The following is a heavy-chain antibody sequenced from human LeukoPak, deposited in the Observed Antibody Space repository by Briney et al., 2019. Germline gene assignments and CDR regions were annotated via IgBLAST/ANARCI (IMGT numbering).Heavy chain of an antibody. CDR2: TYYRSKWYH. V-gene: IGHV6-1*01. D-gene: IGHD6-19*01. CDR3: ARFLGIGSQRYYFDY. CDR1: EDSVSSNSAA. Sequence: PSQTLSLTCAISEDSVSSNSAAWSWIRQSPSRGLEWLGRTYYRSKWYHDYAVSVRSRVSVNPDTSKNQFSLQLNSVTPEDTAVYYCARFLGIGSQRYYFDYWGQGTLVTVSS. J-gene: IGHJ4*02.